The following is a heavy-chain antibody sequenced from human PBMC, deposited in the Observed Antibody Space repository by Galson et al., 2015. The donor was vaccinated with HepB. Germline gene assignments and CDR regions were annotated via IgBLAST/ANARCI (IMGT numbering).Heavy chain of an antibody. CDR1: GFTFSDYH. CDR3: AVLAVHSFCAADCSSP. J-gene: IGHJ5*02. D-gene: IGHD2-21*02. CDR2: IRKRSDSHTT. Sequence: SLRLSCAASGFTFSDYHMDWVRQAPGKGLEWVGRIRKRSDSHTTDYAAFAKGRFTISRDDSQNSVSLQMNSLKTEDTAVYYCAVLAVHSFCAADCSSPWGQGTLVTVSS. V-gene: IGHV3-72*01.